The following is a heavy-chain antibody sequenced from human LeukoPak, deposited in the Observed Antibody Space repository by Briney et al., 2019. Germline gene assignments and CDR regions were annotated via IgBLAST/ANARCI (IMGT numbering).Heavy chain of an antibody. CDR1: GFTFSSYA. J-gene: IGHJ6*02. CDR3: ARDSSGHYYGMDV. D-gene: IGHD6-19*01. V-gene: IGHV3-30-3*01. CDR2: ISYDGSNK. Sequence: PGGSLRLSCAASGFTFSSYAMHWVRQAPGKGLEWVAVISYDGSNKYYADSVKGRFTISRDNSKNTLYLQMNSLRAEDTAVYYCARDSSGHYYGMDVWGQXTXVTVSS.